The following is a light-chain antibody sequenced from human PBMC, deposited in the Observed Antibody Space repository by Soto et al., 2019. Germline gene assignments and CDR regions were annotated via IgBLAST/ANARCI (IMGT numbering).Light chain of an antibody. V-gene: IGKV3-15*01. CDR1: QSVSSN. J-gene: IGKJ4*01. CDR2: GAS. CDR3: QQYNNWPPLT. Sequence: EIVMTQSPATLSVSPGERATLSCRASQSVSSNLAWYQQKPGQAPGLLIYGASTRATGIPARFSGSGSGTEFILTISSLQSEDFAVYFCQQYNNWPPLTFGGGTKVEIK.